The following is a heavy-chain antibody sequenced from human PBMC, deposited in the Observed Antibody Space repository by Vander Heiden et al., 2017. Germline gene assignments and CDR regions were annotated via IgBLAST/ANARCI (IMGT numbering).Heavy chain of an antibody. D-gene: IGHD6-19*01. CDR2: ISWNSGSI. J-gene: IGHJ4*02. Sequence: EVQLVESGGGLVQPGRSLRLSCAASGFTFDDYAMHWVRQAPGKGLEWVSGISWNSGSIGYADSVKGRFTISRDNAKNSLYLQMNSLRAEDTALYYCAKDMIQGESRQWLPYFDYWGQGTLVTVSS. CDR1: GFTFDDYA. CDR3: AKDMIQGESRQWLPYFDY. V-gene: IGHV3-9*01.